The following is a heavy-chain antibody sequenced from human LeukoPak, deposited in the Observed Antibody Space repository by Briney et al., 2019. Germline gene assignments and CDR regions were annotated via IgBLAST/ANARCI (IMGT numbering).Heavy chain of an antibody. D-gene: IGHD2-2*01. J-gene: IGHJ6*02. Sequence: GGSLRLSCVASGFTFSNAWMNWVRQAPGKGLEWVSYISSSGGTIYYADSVKGRFTISRDNAKNSLYLQMNSLRAEDTAVYYCARDLSYCTITSCSYYYYGMDVWGQGTTVTVSS. CDR1: GFTFSNAW. CDR3: ARDLSYCTITSCSYYYYGMDV. V-gene: IGHV3-48*04. CDR2: ISSSGGTI.